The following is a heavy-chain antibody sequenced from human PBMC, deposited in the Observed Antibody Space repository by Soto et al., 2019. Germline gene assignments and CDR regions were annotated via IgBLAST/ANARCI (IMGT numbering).Heavy chain of an antibody. J-gene: IGHJ4*02. D-gene: IGHD6-19*01. V-gene: IGHV3-23*01. Sequence: EWSLRLSCAASGFTFSSYAMSWVRQAPGKGLERVSAISGSGGSTYYADSVKGRFTISRDNSKNTLYLQMNSLRAEDTAVYYCAKSSESHSSGWDGHWGPGTLGTVST. CDR1: GFTFSSYA. CDR2: ISGSGGST. CDR3: AKSSESHSSGWDGH.